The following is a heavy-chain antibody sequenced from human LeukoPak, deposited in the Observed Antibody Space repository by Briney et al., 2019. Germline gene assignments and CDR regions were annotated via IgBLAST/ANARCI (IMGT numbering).Heavy chain of an antibody. CDR1: GGSFSGYY. J-gene: IGHJ4*02. D-gene: IGHD3-3*01. V-gene: IGHV4-34*01. Sequence: SETLSLTCAVYGGSFSGYYLSWIRQPPGKGLEWIGEINHSGSTNYNPSLKSRVTISVDTSKNQFSLKLSSVTAADTAVYYCARSRNLFWSGYKPFDYWGQGTLVTVSS. CDR2: INHSGST. CDR3: ARSRNLFWSGYKPFDY.